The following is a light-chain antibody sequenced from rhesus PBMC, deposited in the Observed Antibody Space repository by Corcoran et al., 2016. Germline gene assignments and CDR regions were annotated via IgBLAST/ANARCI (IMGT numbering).Light chain of an antibody. V-gene: IGKV1-28*03. Sequence: DIQMTQSPSSLSASVGDTVTINCRASQGISSYLNWFQQKPGKAPKVLIYDASSLESGVPSRFSGSGSGTAFTLSHSSLQPDDFAAYYCLQRTSYPLTCGGGTKVEIK. CDR1: QGISSY. CDR3: LQRTSYPLT. CDR2: DAS. J-gene: IGKJ4*01.